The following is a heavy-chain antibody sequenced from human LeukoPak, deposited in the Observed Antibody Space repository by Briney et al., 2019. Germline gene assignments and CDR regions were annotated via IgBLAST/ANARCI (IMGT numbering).Heavy chain of an antibody. Sequence: PGGSLRLSCAASGFTFSSYSMNWVRQAPGKGLEWVSSISTGSSYIYYADSVKGRFTISRDNAKNSLYVQMNSLTVEDTAVYYCARDRDDYGGNSCFDYWGQGTLVTVSS. CDR3: ARDRDDYGGNSCFDY. V-gene: IGHV3-21*01. CDR2: ISTGSSYI. CDR1: GFTFSSYS. D-gene: IGHD4-23*01. J-gene: IGHJ4*02.